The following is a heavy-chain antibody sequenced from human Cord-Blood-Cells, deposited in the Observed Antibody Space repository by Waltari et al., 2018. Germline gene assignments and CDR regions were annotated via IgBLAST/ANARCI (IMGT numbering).Heavy chain of an antibody. D-gene: IGHD1-7*01. CDR2: IYTSGST. CDR1: GGSTSRHF. J-gene: IGHJ4*02. Sequence: QVQLQESGPGLVKPSETLSLTFTVSGGSTSRHFWSWIRQPAGKGLEWLGRIYTSGSTNYNPSLKSRVTMSVDTSKNQFSLKLSSVTAADTAVYYCARGGTTSGDYWGQGTLVTVSS. V-gene: IGHV4-4*07. CDR3: ARGGTTSGDY.